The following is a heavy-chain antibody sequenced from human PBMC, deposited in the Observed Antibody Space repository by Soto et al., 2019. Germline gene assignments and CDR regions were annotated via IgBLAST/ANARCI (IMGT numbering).Heavy chain of an antibody. D-gene: IGHD6-13*01. V-gene: IGHV3-7*01. J-gene: IGHJ4*02. CDR1: GFTFDNYW. CDR3: VRRGSGSSWSLFDF. CDR2: INQDGSEK. Sequence: PGGSLRLSCAASGFTFDNYWLSWVRQAPGKGLEWVANINQDGSEKYYVDSVKGRFTISRDNAKNSLFLQMNSLTAEDTAVYYCVRRGSGSSWSLFDFWGQGTLVTVSS.